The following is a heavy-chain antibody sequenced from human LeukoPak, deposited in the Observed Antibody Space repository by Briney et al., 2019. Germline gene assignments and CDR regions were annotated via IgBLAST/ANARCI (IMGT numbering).Heavy chain of an antibody. Sequence: SETLSLTCTVSGGSISSGDYFWSWIRQHPGKGLEWIGYIYYSGSTYYNPSLKSRLTISLDTSKNQFSLKLSSVTAADTAVYYCARAASAQYFQHWGQGTLVTVSP. CDR3: ARAASAQYFQH. J-gene: IGHJ1*01. V-gene: IGHV4-31*03. CDR1: GGSISSGDYF. CDR2: IYYSGST.